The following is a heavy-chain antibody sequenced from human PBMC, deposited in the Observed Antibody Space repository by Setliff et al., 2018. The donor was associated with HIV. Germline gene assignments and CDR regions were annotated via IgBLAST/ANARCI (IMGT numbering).Heavy chain of an antibody. V-gene: IGHV4-59*02. CDR3: AREDPNTYRPFDY. CDR1: HSSVSEYY. J-gene: IGHJ4*03. Sequence: SETLSLTCNVSHSSVSEYYWSWIRQSPGKGLEWIGYVRQGGATKYNPAFQSRVTISLETSKNQVFLSLASVTAAGTAVYFCAREDPNTYRPFDYWGQGSLVTVS. CDR2: VRQGGAT.